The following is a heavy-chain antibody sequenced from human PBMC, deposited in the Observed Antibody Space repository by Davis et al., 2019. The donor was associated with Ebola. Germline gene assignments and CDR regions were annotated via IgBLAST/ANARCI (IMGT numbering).Heavy chain of an antibody. J-gene: IGHJ4*02. CDR2: IKQDGSEK. V-gene: IGHV3-7*03. CDR1: GFTFSRYW. D-gene: IGHD4/OR15-4a*01. Sequence: GESLKISCAASGFTFSRYWMSWVRQAPGKGLEWVANIKQDGSEKYYVDSVKGRFTISRDSAKSSLYLQMNSLRAEDTAVYYCARRSYGAYSWGQGTLVTVSS. CDR3: ARRSYGAYS.